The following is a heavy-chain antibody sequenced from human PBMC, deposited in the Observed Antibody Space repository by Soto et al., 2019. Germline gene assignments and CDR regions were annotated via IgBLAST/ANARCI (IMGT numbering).Heavy chain of an antibody. CDR3: ARVQKRGYSYGYWWFDP. CDR1: GGSFSGYY. Sequence: PSETLSLTCAVYGGSFSGYYWSWIRQPPGKGLEWIGEINHSGSTNCNPSLKSRVTISVDTSKNQFSLKLSSVTAADTAVYYCARVQKRGYSYGYWWFDPWGQGTLVTVSS. D-gene: IGHD5-18*01. J-gene: IGHJ5*02. V-gene: IGHV4-34*01. CDR2: INHSGST.